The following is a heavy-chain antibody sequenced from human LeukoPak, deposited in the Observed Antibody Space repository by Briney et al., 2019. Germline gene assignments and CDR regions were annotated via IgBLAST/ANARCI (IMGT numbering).Heavy chain of an antibody. J-gene: IGHJ3*02. CDR1: GYTFTGYY. CDR2: INPNSGGT. CDR3: ARAPGATFIGAFDI. D-gene: IGHD1-26*01. Sequence: ASVKVSCKASGYTFTGYYMHWVRQAPGQGLEWMGWINPNSGGTNYAQKFQGWVTMTRDTSISTAYMELSGLRSDDTAVYYCARAPGATFIGAFDIWGQGTMVTVSS. V-gene: IGHV1-2*04.